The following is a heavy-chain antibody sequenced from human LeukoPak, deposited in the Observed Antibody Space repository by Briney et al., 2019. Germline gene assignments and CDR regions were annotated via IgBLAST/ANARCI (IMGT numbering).Heavy chain of an antibody. CDR3: ARSNVDTAMAFDY. D-gene: IGHD5-18*01. V-gene: IGHV3-53*01. Sequence: SGGSLRLSCAASGFTVSSNYMSWVRQAPGKGLVWVSVIYSGGSTYYADSVKGRFTISRDNSKNTLYLQMNSLRAEDTAVYYCARSNVDTAMAFDYWGQGTLVTVSS. CDR2: IYSGGST. J-gene: IGHJ4*02. CDR1: GFTVSSNY.